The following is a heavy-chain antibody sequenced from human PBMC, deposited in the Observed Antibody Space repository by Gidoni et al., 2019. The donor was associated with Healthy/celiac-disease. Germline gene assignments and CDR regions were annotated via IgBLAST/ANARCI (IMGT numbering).Heavy chain of an antibody. CDR3: AKDLTIFGVVTQYYFDY. CDR1: GFTFSSYG. Sequence: QVQLVESGGGVVQPGRSLRLSCAASGFTFSSYGMHWVRQAPGKGLEWVAVISYDGSNKYYADSVKGRFTISRDNSKNTLYLQMNSLRAEDTAVYYCAKDLTIFGVVTQYYFDYWGQGTLVTVSS. J-gene: IGHJ4*02. D-gene: IGHD3-3*01. CDR2: ISYDGSNK. V-gene: IGHV3-30*18.